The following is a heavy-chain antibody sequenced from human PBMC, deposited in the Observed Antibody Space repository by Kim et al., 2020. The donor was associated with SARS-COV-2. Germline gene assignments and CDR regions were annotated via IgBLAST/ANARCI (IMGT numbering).Heavy chain of an antibody. Sequence: GGSLRLSCVGSGFTFSSHWMSWVHQAPGKGLEWVANINEDGIEKNYVASVKGRFSISRDNTKNSMDLQMNSLRAEDTAVFYCARALRSDRFWVDDGLDIWGQGTLVTVSS. D-gene: IGHD3-16*01. CDR2: INEDGIEK. CDR3: ARALRSDRFWVDDGLDI. CDR1: GFTFSSHW. J-gene: IGHJ3*02. V-gene: IGHV3-7*04.